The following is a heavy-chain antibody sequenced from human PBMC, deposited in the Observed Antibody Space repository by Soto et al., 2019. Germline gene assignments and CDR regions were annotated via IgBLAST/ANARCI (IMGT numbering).Heavy chain of an antibody. CDR2: ISGSGGST. CDR3: AKDIVPYDSSGYYFDY. D-gene: IGHD3-22*01. J-gene: IGHJ4*02. Sequence: GESLKISCAASGFTFSSYAMSWVRQAPGKGLEWVSAISGSGGSTYYADSVKGRFTISRDNSKNTLYLQMNSLRAEDTAVYYCAKDIVPYDSSGYYFDYWGQGTLVTVSS. V-gene: IGHV3-23*01. CDR1: GFTFSSYA.